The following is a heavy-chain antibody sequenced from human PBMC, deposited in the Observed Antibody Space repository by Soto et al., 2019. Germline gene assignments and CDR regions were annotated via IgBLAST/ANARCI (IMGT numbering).Heavy chain of an antibody. V-gene: IGHV3-9*01. CDR3: AKGTYDSSGYYTAPDY. CDR1: GFSFDDYA. J-gene: IGHJ4*02. Sequence: EVQLVESGGGLVQPGRSLRLSCAASGFSFDDYAMHWVRQAPGRGLEWVSGITWSSGYIGYADSVKGRFTISKDNAKNSLYLKMYSLRPEDTAVYYCAKGTYDSSGYYTAPDYLGQGTLVTASS. CDR2: ITWSSGYI. D-gene: IGHD3-22*01.